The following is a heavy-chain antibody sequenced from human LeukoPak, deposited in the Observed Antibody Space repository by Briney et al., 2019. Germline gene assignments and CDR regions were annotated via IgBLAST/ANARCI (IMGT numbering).Heavy chain of an antibody. CDR1: GYSFTSYW. J-gene: IGHJ4*02. V-gene: IGHV5-51*01. D-gene: IGHD3-22*01. Sequence: GESLKISCKGSGYSFTSYWIGWGRRMPGKGVEGMGIIYPGDSDTRYSPSFQGQVTISADKSISTAYLQWSSLKASDTAMYYCARRGIHYDSSGYYLGPHAFDIWGQGTLVTVSS. CDR2: IYPGDSDT. CDR3: ARRGIHYDSSGYYLGPHAFDI.